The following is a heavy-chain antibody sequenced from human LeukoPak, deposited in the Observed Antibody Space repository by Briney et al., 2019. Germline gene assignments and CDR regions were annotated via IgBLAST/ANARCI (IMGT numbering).Heavy chain of an antibody. CDR3: ARVGGPVAGSYYFDY. V-gene: IGHV1-3*01. CDR2: INAGNGNT. CDR1: GYTFTSYA. D-gene: IGHD6-19*01. J-gene: IGHJ4*02. Sequence: ASVKVSCKASGYTFTSYAMHWVRQAPGQRLEWMGWINAGNGNTKYSQKFQGRVTITRDTSASTAYMELSSLRSEDTAVYYCARVGGPVAGSYYFDYWGQGTLVTVSS.